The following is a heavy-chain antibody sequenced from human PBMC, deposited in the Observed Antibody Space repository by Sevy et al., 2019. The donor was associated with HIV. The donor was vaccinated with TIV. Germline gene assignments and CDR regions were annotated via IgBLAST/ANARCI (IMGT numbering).Heavy chain of an antibody. V-gene: IGHV3-15*01. CDR1: GFSFINAW. CDR2: IKSKKDGETM. CDR3: SWNNGGDS. Sequence: GGSLRLSCAASGFSFINAWMSWVRQAPGKGLEWVGRIKSKKDGETMDYAAPVKGRFTISRDDSKNTLYLQMNSLKTEDTGIYYCSWNNGGDSWGQGTLVTVSS. J-gene: IGHJ4*02. D-gene: IGHD2-8*01.